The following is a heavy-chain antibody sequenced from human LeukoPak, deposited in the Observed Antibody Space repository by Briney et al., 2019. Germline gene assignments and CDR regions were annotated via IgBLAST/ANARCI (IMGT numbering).Heavy chain of an antibody. J-gene: IGHJ4*02. CDR3: ARDRRLQLWSPAGFDY. D-gene: IGHD5-18*01. CDR2: INTDGSST. Sequence: GGSLRLSCAASGFIFSSYWMHWVRHAPGKGQAWVSRINTDGSSTSYADSVKGRFTISRDNAKNSLYLQMNSLRADDTAVYYCARDRRLQLWSPAGFDYWGQGTLVTASS. V-gene: IGHV3-74*01. CDR1: GFIFSSYW.